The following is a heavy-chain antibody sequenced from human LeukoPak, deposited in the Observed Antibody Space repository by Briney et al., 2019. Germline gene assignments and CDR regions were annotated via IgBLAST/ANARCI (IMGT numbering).Heavy chain of an antibody. CDR3: ARHYGP. CDR2: IYDSGST. D-gene: IGHD3-10*01. V-gene: IGHV4-39*01. J-gene: IGHJ5*02. Sequence: SDSLSLTCTVSGVSIRSIYCYWGWIRQPPGKGLEWIGSIYDSGSTYYNPSLKSRVTISVDTSENQFSLKLNSVTAADTAVYYCARHYGPWGQGTLVTVSS. CDR1: GVSIRSIYCY.